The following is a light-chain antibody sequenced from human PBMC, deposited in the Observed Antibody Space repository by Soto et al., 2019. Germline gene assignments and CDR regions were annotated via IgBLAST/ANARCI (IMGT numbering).Light chain of an antibody. CDR2: EVS. V-gene: IGLV2-18*02. CDR1: SSDVGSYNR. Sequence: QSALTQPPSVSGSPGQSVTISCTGTSSDVGSYNRASWYQQPPGTAPKLMIYEVSNRPSGVPDRFSGSKSGNTASLTISGLQAEDEADYYCSSYTSSSTPVVFGGGTKVTVL. J-gene: IGLJ2*01. CDR3: SSYTSSSTPVV.